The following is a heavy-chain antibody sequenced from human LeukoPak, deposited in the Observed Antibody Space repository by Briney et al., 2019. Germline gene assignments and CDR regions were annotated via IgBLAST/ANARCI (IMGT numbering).Heavy chain of an antibody. D-gene: IGHD3-10*01. V-gene: IGHV3-23*01. Sequence: GGSLRLSCAASGFTFSSYAMTWVRQAPGKGLQWVSTISVSGENTYYADSVKGRFTISRDISKSTLYLQMNSLRDEDTALYYCAKDPSSGFADGDAFDIWGQGTRVTVSS. J-gene: IGHJ3*02. CDR3: AKDPSSGFADGDAFDI. CDR2: ISVSGENT. CDR1: GFTFSSYA.